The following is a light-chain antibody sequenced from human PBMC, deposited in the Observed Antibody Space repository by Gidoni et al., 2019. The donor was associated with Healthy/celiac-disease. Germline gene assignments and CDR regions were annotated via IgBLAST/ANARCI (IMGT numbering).Light chain of an antibody. CDR1: QGISNY. CDR3: QKYNSAPRT. Sequence: DIQMTESPSSLSASVGDRVTITCRASQGISNYLAWYQQKPGKVPKLLIYAASTLQSGVPSLFSGSGSGTDFTLTISSLQPEDVATYSCQKYNSAPRTFGQXTKVEIK. V-gene: IGKV1-27*01. J-gene: IGKJ1*01. CDR2: AAS.